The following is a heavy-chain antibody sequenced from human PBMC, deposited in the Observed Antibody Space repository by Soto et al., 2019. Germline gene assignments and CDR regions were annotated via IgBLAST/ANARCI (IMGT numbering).Heavy chain of an antibody. CDR2: ISGSGGST. V-gene: IGHV3-23*01. CDR3: AKNGCGGDCYSSVAGNWFDP. Sequence: GGSLRLSCVASGFSFSGNVMSWVRQAPGKGLEWISIISGSGGSTYYADSVKGRFTISRDNSNNTLYLQMHSLTAADTAVYYCAKNGCGGDCYSSVAGNWFDPWGQGTLVTVSS. J-gene: IGHJ5*02. D-gene: IGHD2-21*02. CDR1: GFSFSGNV.